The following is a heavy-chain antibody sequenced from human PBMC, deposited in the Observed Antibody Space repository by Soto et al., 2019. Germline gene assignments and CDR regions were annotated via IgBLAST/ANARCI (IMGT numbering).Heavy chain of an antibody. D-gene: IGHD3-16*01. CDR3: ASTLYDPRINYGMDV. J-gene: IGHJ6*02. Sequence: ASVKVSCKASGYTFTSYYMHGVRQAPGQGLEWMGIINPSGGSTSYAQKFQGRVTMTRDTSTSTVYMELSSLRSEDTAVYYCASTLYDPRINYGMDVWDRRTTVAVCS. CDR1: GYTFTSYY. V-gene: IGHV1-46*01. CDR2: INPSGGST.